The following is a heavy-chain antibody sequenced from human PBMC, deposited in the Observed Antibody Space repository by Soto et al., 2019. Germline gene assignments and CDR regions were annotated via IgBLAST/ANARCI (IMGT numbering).Heavy chain of an antibody. CDR3: ARDRKNSNWPNFDS. J-gene: IGHJ4*02. D-gene: IGHD6-13*01. Sequence: GASVNTSCNTPEVTKNFNTLISLRHDNGQGLVWMGRVLPFLDVTTYSQRFQGRVTITADRSTTTAYMELSSLTFEDTAVYYCARDRKNSNWPNFDSWGPGTLVTVSS. V-gene: IGHV1-69*02. CDR2: VLPFLDVT. CDR1: EVTKNFNT.